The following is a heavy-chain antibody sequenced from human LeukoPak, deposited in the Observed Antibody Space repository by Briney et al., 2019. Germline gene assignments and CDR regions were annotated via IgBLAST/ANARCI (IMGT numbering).Heavy chain of an antibody. Sequence: SQTLPLTCAISGDSVSSNSAAWNWIRQSPSRGLEWLGRTYYRSKWYNDYAVSVKSRITINPDTSKNQFSLQLNSVTPEDTAVYYCARGRYYDFWSDANWFDPWGQGTLVTVSS. CDR2: TYYRSKWYN. J-gene: IGHJ5*02. D-gene: IGHD3-3*01. V-gene: IGHV6-1*01. CDR1: GDSVSSNSAA. CDR3: ARGRYYDFWSDANWFDP.